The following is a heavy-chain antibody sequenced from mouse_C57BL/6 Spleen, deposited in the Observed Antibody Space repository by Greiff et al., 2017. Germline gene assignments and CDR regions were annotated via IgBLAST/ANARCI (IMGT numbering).Heavy chain of an antibody. Sequence: VKLMESGAELVKPGASVKLSCKASGYTCTSYWMHWVKQRPGQGLEWIGMIHPNSGSTNYNEKFKSKATLTVDKSSSTAYMQLSSLTSEDSAVYYCAEDSNHVRFAYWGQGTLVTVSA. J-gene: IGHJ3*01. CDR1: GYTCTSYW. V-gene: IGHV1-64*01. CDR2: IHPNSGST. CDR3: AEDSNHVRFAY. D-gene: IGHD2-5*01.